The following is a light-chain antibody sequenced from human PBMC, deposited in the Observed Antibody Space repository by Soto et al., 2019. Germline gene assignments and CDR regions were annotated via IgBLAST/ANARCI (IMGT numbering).Light chain of an antibody. CDR2: DVS. V-gene: IGKV3-15*01. CDR3: QKYNNWPFS. J-gene: IGKJ5*01. CDR1: QGVTAN. Sequence: EIVLTQSPGTMSLSPGERATLSCRAGQGVTANFAWYQQKSGQSPRIIIYDVSSRATGVPYRLSGTGSETDLNLTISGLQSEDSAIYFCQKYNNWPFSCGQGTRLEIK.